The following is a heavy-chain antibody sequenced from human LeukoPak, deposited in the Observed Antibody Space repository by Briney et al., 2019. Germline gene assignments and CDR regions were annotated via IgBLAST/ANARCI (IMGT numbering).Heavy chain of an antibody. CDR1: GGSFSGYY. V-gene: IGHV4-34*01. D-gene: IGHD3-10*01. CDR3: ARGRGGSGSYYDY. J-gene: IGHJ4*02. CDR2: INHSGST. Sequence: KPSETLSLTCAVYGGSFSGYYWSWIRQPPGKGLEWIGEINHSGSTNYNPSLKSRVTISVDTSKNQFSLKLSSVTAADTAVYYCARGRGGSGSYYDYWGQGTLVTVSS.